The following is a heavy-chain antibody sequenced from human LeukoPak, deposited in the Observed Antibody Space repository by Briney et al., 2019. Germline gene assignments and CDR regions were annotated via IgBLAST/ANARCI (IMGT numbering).Heavy chain of an antibody. D-gene: IGHD2-15*01. CDR1: GYTFTSYY. CDR2: INPNSGGT. J-gene: IGHJ4*02. V-gene: IGHV1-2*02. Sequence: ASVKVSCKASGYTFTSYYMHWVRQAPRQGLEWMGWINPNSGGTNYAQKFQGRVTMTRDTSISTAYMELSRLRSDDTAVYYCARGRRYCSGGSCYFDYWGQGTLVTVSS. CDR3: ARGRRYCSGGSCYFDY.